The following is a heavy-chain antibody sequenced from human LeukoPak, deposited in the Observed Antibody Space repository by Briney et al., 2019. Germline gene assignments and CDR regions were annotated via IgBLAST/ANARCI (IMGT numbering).Heavy chain of an antibody. CDR3: ARGVNDAFDI. J-gene: IGHJ3*02. CDR2: ISSSGSTI. CDR1: GFTFSSYE. V-gene: IGHV3-48*03. Sequence: GGSLRLSCAASGFTFSSYEMNWVRQAPGKGLEWVSYISSSGSTIYYADSVKGRFTISRDNAKNSLYLQMNSLRAEDTAVYYCARGVNDAFDIWGQGTMVTISS.